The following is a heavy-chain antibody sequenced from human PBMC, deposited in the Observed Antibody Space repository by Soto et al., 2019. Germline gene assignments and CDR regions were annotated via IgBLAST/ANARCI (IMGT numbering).Heavy chain of an antibody. CDR1: RFTFDNYA. V-gene: IGHV3-21*01. J-gene: IGHJ3*02. CDR2: NSSNSSFI. Sequence: GGPLRLSCAASRFTFDNYAMNWVRKAPEKGLEWVSSNSSNSSFIYYADSVKGRFTVSRDNAKKSLSLQMSSLRAEDTAVYYCAREGVPNYDFSIGEGLDIWGQGTMVTVSS. D-gene: IGHD3-16*01. CDR3: AREGVPNYDFSIGEGLDI.